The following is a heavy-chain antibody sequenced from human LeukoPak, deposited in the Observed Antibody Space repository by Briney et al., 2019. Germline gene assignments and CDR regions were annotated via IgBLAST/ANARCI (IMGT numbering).Heavy chain of an antibody. V-gene: IGHV3-7*01. CDR2: IKQDGSEK. CDR3: ARDYTERGYSYGFFQH. J-gene: IGHJ1*01. Sequence: GGSLRLSCAASGFTFSSYWMSWVRQAPGKGLEWVATIKQDGSEKYYVDSVKGRFTISRDNAKNSLYLQMNSLRAEDTAVYYCARDYTERGYSYGFFQHWGQGTLVTVSS. CDR1: GFTFSSYW. D-gene: IGHD5-18*01.